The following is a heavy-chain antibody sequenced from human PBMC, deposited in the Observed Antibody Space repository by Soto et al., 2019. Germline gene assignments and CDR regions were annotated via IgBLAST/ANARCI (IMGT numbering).Heavy chain of an antibody. CDR3: ARRSSSGRDFDY. CDR2: ISSSSSYI. V-gene: IGHV3-21*01. Sequence: RWSLRLSCAASGFTCSRYSMNWFRQAPGRGLGWVSSISSSSSYIYYADSVKGRFTISRDNAKNSLYLQMNSLRAEDTAVYYCARRSSSGRDFDYWGQGTLVTV. D-gene: IGHD6-6*01. CDR1: GFTCSRYS. J-gene: IGHJ4*02.